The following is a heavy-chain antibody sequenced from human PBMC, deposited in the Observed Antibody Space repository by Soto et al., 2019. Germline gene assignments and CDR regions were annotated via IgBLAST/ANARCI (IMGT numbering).Heavy chain of an antibody. D-gene: IGHD1-1*01. V-gene: IGHV3-30*18. Sequence: QVELVESGGGVVQPGRSLRLSCAASGFTFSSYGMHWVRQAPGKGLEWVGVISYDGNLAYYADSVKGRFTISRDNSKNTLYLQMNSLRTEDTAIYYCAEEGPITNWYVDYWGQGTLVTVSS. J-gene: IGHJ4*02. CDR2: ISYDGNLA. CDR1: GFTFSSYG. CDR3: AEEGPITNWYVDY.